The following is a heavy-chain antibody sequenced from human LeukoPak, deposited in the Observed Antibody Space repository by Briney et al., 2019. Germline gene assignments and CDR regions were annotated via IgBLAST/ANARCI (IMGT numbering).Heavy chain of an antibody. J-gene: IGHJ4*02. Sequence: SETLSLTCSVSGGSISSSTYYWGWIRQPPGKGLEWIASIYYGGSTYYNPSLKSRVTISVDTSKNQFSLKLSSVTAADTAVYYCARDGGRLGATFNWGQGTLVTVSS. CDR1: GGSISSSTYY. V-gene: IGHV4-39*07. CDR3: ARDGGRLGATFN. CDR2: IYYGGST. D-gene: IGHD1-26*01.